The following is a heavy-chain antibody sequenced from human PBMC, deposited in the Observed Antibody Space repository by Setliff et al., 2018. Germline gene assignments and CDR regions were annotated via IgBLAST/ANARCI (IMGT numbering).Heavy chain of an antibody. J-gene: IGHJ3*02. D-gene: IGHD2-21*02. CDR2: FNRTRKI. CDR1: GGSFSDYY. Sequence: SETLSLTCEVSGGSFSDYYWSWVRQSPGKGLEWLGDFNRTRKIDYSPSLKSRLTISVDTSKKQFSLHLNSVTAADTAMYYCAGGGRYCGGDCYQDDAFDIWGQGTMVTVS. V-gene: IGHV4-34*01. CDR3: AGGGRYCGGDCYQDDAFDI.